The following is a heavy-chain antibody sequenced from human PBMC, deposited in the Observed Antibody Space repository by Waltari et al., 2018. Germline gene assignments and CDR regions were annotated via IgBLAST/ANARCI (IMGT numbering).Heavy chain of an antibody. CDR1: GGSFSGYY. CDR2: INHRGST. CDR3: ARGRWELPL. D-gene: IGHD1-26*01. V-gene: IGHV4-34*01. J-gene: IGHJ4*02. Sequence: QVQLQQWGAGLLKPSETLSLTCAVYGGSFSGYYWSWISQPPGKGLEWIGEINHRGSTNYNRSLNSRVTISVDTSKNQFSRKLSCVTAADTAVYYCARGRWELPLWGQGTLVTVSS.